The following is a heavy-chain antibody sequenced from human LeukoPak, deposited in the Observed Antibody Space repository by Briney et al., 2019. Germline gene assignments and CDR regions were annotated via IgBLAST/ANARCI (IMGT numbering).Heavy chain of an antibody. CDR2: INHSGST. Sequence: SETLSLTCAVYGGSFSGYYWGWIRQPPGKGLEWIGEINHSGSTNYNPSLKSRVTISVDTSKNQFSLKLSSVTAADTAVYYCARSPPYDFWSGYYIGYYFDYWGQGTLVTVSS. V-gene: IGHV4-34*01. CDR3: ARSPPYDFWSGYYIGYYFDY. CDR1: GGSFSGYY. J-gene: IGHJ4*02. D-gene: IGHD3-3*01.